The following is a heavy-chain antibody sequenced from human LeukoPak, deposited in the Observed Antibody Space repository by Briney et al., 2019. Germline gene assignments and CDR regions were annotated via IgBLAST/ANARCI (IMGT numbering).Heavy chain of an antibody. CDR1: GGSISSYY. CDR3: ARLDIVVVPAAIRGWFDP. Sequence: SETLSLTCTVSGGSISSYYWSWIRQPPGKGLECIGYIYYSGSTNYNPSLKSRVTISVDTSKNQFSLKLSSVTAADTAVYYCARLDIVVVPAAIRGWFDPWGQGTLVTVSS. V-gene: IGHV4-59*01. J-gene: IGHJ5*02. CDR2: IYYSGST. D-gene: IGHD2-2*02.